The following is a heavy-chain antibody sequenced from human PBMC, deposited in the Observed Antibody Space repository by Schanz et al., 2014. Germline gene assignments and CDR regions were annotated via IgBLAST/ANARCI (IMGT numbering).Heavy chain of an antibody. Sequence: EVQLLESGGGLVQPGGSLRLSCLASGFAFSSYGMNWLRQAPGKGLEWVSGLSANGDSTFYSSSVKGRFTISRDISKNTLYLQMGSLRAEDVAVYYCARKSLVSAHYDSWGQGTLVTVSS. CDR3: ARKSLVSAHYDS. V-gene: IGHV3-64*01. CDR1: GFAFSSYG. D-gene: IGHD2-21*01. J-gene: IGHJ4*02. CDR2: LSANGDST.